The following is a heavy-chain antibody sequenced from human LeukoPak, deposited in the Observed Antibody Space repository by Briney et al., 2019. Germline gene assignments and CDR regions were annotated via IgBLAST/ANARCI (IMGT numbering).Heavy chain of an antibody. J-gene: IGHJ4*02. Sequence: SGTLSLTCAVSGGSISSVKWWSWVRQPPGKGLEWIGEIYHSGRTSYNPSLKSRVTISVDKSKIQFSLTLNSVTAADTAVYYCAAGYCSGGSCPDYWGQGTLVTVSS. CDR1: GGSISSVKW. CDR2: IYHSGRT. CDR3: AAGYCSGGSCPDY. D-gene: IGHD2-15*01. V-gene: IGHV4-4*02.